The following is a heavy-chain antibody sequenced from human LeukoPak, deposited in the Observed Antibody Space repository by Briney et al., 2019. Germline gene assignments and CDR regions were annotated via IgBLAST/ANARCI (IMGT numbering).Heavy chain of an antibody. J-gene: IGHJ6*04. D-gene: IGHD3-10*02. CDR3: AERGTTMIGGV. CDR1: GFTFSSYE. Sequence: GGSLRLSCAASGFTFSSYEMNWVRQAPGKGLEWVSYISSSGSTIYYADSVKGRFTISRDNAENSLYLQMNSLRAEDTAVYYCAERGTTMIGGVWGKGTTVTISS. V-gene: IGHV3-48*03. CDR2: ISSSGSTI.